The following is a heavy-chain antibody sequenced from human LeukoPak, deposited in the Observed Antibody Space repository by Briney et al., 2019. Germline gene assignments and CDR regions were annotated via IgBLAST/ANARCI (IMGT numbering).Heavy chain of an antibody. V-gene: IGHV3-74*01. CDR3: ARGPWYSSGWYKYYFDY. Sequence: GGSLRLSCAASGFTFSSYWMHWVRQAPGKGLVWVSRINSDGSSTSYADSVKGRFTISRDNAKNTLYLQMNSLRAEDTAVYYCARGPWYSSGWYKYYFDYWGQGTLVTVSS. CDR1: GFTFSSYW. D-gene: IGHD6-19*01. CDR2: INSDGSST. J-gene: IGHJ4*02.